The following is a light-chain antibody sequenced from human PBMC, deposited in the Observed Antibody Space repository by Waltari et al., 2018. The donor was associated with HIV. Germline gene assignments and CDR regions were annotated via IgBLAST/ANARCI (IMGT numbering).Light chain of an antibody. J-gene: IGLJ2*01. CDR3: NSRDSSANHVV. Sequence: SSELTQDPAVSVALGQTVRITCQGDSLRGYYASWYQQKPGQAPVLVIYGKNNRPSGIPDRFSGSSSGNTQAEDEADYYCNSRDSSANHVVFGGGTKLTVL. CDR2: GKN. CDR1: SLRGYY. V-gene: IGLV3-19*01.